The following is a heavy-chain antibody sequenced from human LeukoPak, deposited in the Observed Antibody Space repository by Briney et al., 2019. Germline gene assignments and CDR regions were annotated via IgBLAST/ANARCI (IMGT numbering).Heavy chain of an antibody. Sequence: SETLSLTCTVSGGSISSSSYYWGWIRQPPGKGLEWIGSIYYSGSTYYNPSLKSRVTISVDTSKNQFSLKLSSVTAADTAVYYCAREQLNYDSSGRVIRNAFDIWGQGTMVTVSS. D-gene: IGHD3-22*01. CDR1: GGSISSSSYY. CDR2: IYYSGST. J-gene: IGHJ3*02. CDR3: AREQLNYDSSGRVIRNAFDI. V-gene: IGHV4-39*07.